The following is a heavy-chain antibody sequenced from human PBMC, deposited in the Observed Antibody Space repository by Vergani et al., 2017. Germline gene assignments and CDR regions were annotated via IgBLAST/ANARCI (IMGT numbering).Heavy chain of an antibody. D-gene: IGHD1-26*01. V-gene: IGHV1-69*11. CDR1: GGTFSSYA. CDR3: ASSSGSYDAFDI. CDR2: IIPILGTA. Sequence: QVQLVQSGAEVKKPGSSVKVSCKASGGTFSSYAISWVRQAPGQGLEWMGRIIPILGTANDAQKFQGRVTITADESTSTASMELSSLRSEDTAVYYCASSSGSYDAFDIWGQGTMVTVSS. J-gene: IGHJ3*02.